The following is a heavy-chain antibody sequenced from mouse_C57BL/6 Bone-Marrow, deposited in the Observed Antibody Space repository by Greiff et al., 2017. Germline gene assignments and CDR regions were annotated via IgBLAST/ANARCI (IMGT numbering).Heavy chain of an antibody. CDR3: PPHMVTFDY. Sequence: EVQLQQSGAELVRPGASVKLSCTASGFNIKDDYMHWVKQRPEQGLEWIGWIDPENGATEYASKFQGKATITADTSSNTAYLQLSSLTSEDTAVYYCPPHMVTFDYWGQGTTLTVSS. CDR2: IDPENGAT. V-gene: IGHV14-4*01. CDR1: GFNIKDDY. D-gene: IGHD2-2*01. J-gene: IGHJ2*01.